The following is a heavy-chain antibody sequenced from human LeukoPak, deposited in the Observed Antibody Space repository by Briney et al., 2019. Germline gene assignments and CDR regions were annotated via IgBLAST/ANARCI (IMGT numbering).Heavy chain of an antibody. D-gene: IGHD2-2*01. Sequence: SETLSLTCAVYGGSFSSYYWSWIRQPPGKGLEWIGYIYYSGSTNYNPSLKSRVTISVDTSKNQFSLKLSSVTAADTAVYYCARLGVVVPAAMDYYYYMDVWGKGTTVTVSS. V-gene: IGHV4-59*08. J-gene: IGHJ6*03. CDR3: ARLGVVVPAAMDYYYYMDV. CDR1: GGSFSSYY. CDR2: IYYSGST.